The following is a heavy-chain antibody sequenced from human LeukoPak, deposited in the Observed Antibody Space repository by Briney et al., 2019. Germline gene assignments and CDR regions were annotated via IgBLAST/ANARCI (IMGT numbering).Heavy chain of an antibody. CDR3: ARAGYSYGYLGYFDY. V-gene: IGHV1-69*04. D-gene: IGHD5-18*01. CDR2: IIPILGIA. Sequence: ASVKVSCKASGGTFSSYAISWVRQAPGQGLEWMGRIIPILGIANYAQKFQGRVTITADKSTSTAYMELSSLRSEDTAVYYCARAGYSYGYLGYFDYWGQGTLVTVSS. J-gene: IGHJ4*02. CDR1: GGTFSSYA.